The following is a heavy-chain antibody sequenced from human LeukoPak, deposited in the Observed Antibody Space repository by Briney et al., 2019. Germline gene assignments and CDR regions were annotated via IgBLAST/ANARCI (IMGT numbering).Heavy chain of an antibody. J-gene: IGHJ3*02. CDR2: INHSGST. CDR1: GGSFSGYY. V-gene: IGHV4-34*01. CDR3: ARRAAAGQRGGAFDI. D-gene: IGHD6-13*01. Sequence: SETLSLTRAVYGGSFSGYYWSWIRQPPGKGLEWIGEINHSGSTNYNPSLKSRVTISVDTSKNQFSLKLSSVTAADTAVYYCARRAAAGQRGGAFDIWGQGTMVTVSS.